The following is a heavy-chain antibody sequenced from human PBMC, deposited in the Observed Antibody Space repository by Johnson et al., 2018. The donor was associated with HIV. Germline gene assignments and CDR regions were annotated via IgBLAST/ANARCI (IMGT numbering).Heavy chain of an antibody. D-gene: IGHD3-16*01. CDR2: ISYDGNNK. J-gene: IGHJ3*02. CDR3: AKPPSMGADAFDI. CDR1: GFTFSSYA. Sequence: QVLLVESGGGVVQPGRSLRLSCAASGFTFSSYALHWVRQAPGKGLEWVAIISYDGNNKYYTDSVKGRFTISRDNSKNTLYLQMNSLRAEDTAVYYCAKPPSMGADAFDIWGQGTMVTVSS. V-gene: IGHV3-30*04.